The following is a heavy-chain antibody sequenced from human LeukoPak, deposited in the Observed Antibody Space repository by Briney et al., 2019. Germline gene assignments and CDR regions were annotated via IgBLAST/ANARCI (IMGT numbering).Heavy chain of an antibody. CDR1: GDSVSNNIVA. Sequence: SQTLSLTCAISGDSVSNNIVAWTWIRQSPSRGLEWLGRTYYRSKWYNDYAVSVKSRITINPDTSNNQFSLQLNSVTPEDTAVYYCASSSGGLYSWGQGTLVTVSS. CDR3: ASSSGGLYS. CDR2: TYYRSKWYN. D-gene: IGHD2-8*01. J-gene: IGHJ4*02. V-gene: IGHV6-1*01.